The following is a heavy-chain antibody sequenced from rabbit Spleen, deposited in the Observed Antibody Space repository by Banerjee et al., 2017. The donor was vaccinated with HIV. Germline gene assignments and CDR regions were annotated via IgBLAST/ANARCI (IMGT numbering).Heavy chain of an antibody. CDR1: GSDFSNYY. Sequence: QEQLVESGGALVQPEGSLTLTCKASGSDFSNYYISWVRQAPGKGLEWIGIIYAAKGSTDYASWVNGRFTISSDNAQSTVDLKMTSLTAADTATYFCARAIVPWLGLTRLDLWGPGTLVTVS. J-gene: IGHJ3*01. D-gene: IGHD4-1*01. V-gene: IGHV1S47*01. CDR3: ARAIVPWLGLTRLDL. CDR2: IYAAKGST.